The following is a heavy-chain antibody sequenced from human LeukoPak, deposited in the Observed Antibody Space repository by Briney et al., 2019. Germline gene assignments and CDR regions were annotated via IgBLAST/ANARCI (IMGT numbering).Heavy chain of an antibody. J-gene: IGHJ6*03. Sequence: ASVKVSCKASGYTFTGYYMHWVRQAPGQGLEWMGWINPNSGGTNYAQKFQGRVTMTRDTSISTAYMELSRLRSDDTAVYYCARDPYCSSTSCEDYYYYYYMDVWGKGTTVTVSS. CDR2: INPNSGGT. V-gene: IGHV1-2*02. D-gene: IGHD2-2*01. CDR3: ARDPYCSSTSCEDYYYYYYMDV. CDR1: GYTFTGYY.